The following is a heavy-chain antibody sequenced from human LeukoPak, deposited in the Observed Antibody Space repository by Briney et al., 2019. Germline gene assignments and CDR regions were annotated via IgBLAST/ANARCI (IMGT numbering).Heavy chain of an antibody. CDR2: IIPIFGTA. D-gene: IGHD6-19*01. Sequence: GASVKVSCKASGDTFTKYAMHWVRQAPGQRLEWMGGIIPIFGTANYAQKFQGRVTITADESTSTAYMELSSLRSEDTAVYYCARDPIAVAGTRGEYYYYGMDVWGKGTTVTVSS. CDR1: GDTFTKYA. V-gene: IGHV1-69*13. CDR3: ARDPIAVAGTRGEYYYYGMDV. J-gene: IGHJ6*04.